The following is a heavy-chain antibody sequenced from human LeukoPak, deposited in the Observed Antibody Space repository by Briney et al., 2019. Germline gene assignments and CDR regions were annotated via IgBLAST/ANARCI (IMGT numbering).Heavy chain of an antibody. J-gene: IGHJ4*02. CDR3: AGPYSSGWAS. V-gene: IGHV3-21*01. CDR2: ISSSSSYI. Sequence: GGSLRLSCAASGFTFSSYSMNWVRQAPGKGLEWVSSISSSSSYIYYADSAKGRCTISRDNAKNSLYLQMNSLIAEDTAVFSCAGPYSSGWASWGQGTLVTVSS. CDR1: GFTFSSYS. D-gene: IGHD6-19*01.